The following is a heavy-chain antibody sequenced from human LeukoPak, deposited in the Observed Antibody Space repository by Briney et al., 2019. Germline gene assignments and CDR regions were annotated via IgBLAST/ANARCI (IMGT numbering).Heavy chain of an antibody. V-gene: IGHV1-2*02. J-gene: IGHJ4*02. CDR2: INPNSGGT. CDR1: GYTFTGYY. Sequence: ASVEVSCKASGYTFTGYYMHWVRQAPGQGLEWMGWINPNSGGTNYAQKFQGRVTMTRDTSISTAYMELSRLRSDDTAVYYCARDREYQLLRYYFDYWGQGTLVTVSS. CDR3: ARDREYQLLRYYFDY. D-gene: IGHD2-2*01.